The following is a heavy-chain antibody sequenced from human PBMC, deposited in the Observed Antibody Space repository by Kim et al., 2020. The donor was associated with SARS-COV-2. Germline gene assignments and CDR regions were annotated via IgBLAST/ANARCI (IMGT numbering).Heavy chain of an antibody. D-gene: IGHD3-10*01. CDR3: ARGTWGGGGWGYGSGQYNRFDP. J-gene: IGHJ5*02. CDR1: GYTFTSSH. Sequence: ASVKVSCKASGYTFTSSHIQWVRQAPGQGLEWRGVINPSGGSTTYAQKLQGRVIMTRDTSTGTVYMELSSLRSEDTALYYCARGTWGGGGWGYGSGQYNRFDPWGQGTLVTVSS. CDR2: INPSGGST. V-gene: IGHV1-46*03.